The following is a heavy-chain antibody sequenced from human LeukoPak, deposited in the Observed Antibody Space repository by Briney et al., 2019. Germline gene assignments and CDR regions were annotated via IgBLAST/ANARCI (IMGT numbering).Heavy chain of an antibody. V-gene: IGHV1-18*01. CDR2: ISAYNGNT. Sequence: GASVKVSCKASGYTFTSYAMNWVRQAPGQGLEWMGWISAYNGNTNYAQKLQGRVTMTTDTSTSTAYMELRSLRSDDTAVYYCARGIFRYSSSPSDYWGQGTLVTVSS. CDR3: ARGIFRYSSSPSDY. J-gene: IGHJ4*02. D-gene: IGHD6-6*01. CDR1: GYTFTSYA.